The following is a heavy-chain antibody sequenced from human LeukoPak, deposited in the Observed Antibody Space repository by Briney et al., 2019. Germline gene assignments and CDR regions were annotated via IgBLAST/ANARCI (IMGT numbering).Heavy chain of an antibody. Sequence: PGGSLRLSCAASGFSLSDFGTHWVRQAPGKGLEWVSRINPDGSDTSYADPVKGRFTISRDNAKNTLYLQMNSLRAEDTAIYYCANHGSTYYYGSGSYLDYWGQGTLVTVSS. CDR2: INPDGSDT. CDR3: ANHGSTYYYGSGSYLDY. CDR1: GFSLSDFG. V-gene: IGHV3-74*01. D-gene: IGHD3-10*01. J-gene: IGHJ4*02.